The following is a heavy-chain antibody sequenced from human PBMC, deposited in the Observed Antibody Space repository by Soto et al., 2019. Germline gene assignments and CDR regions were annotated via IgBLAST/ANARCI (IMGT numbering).Heavy chain of an antibody. CDR2: ISGSGGST. D-gene: IGHD3-9*01. J-gene: IGHJ6*02. Sequence: EVQLLESGGGLVQPGGSLRLSCAASGFTFSSYAMSWVRQAPGKGLEWVSAISGSGGSTYYADSVKGRFTISRDNSKNTLYLQMNSLRAEDTAVYYCAKALDFDWLLWGYGMDVWGQGTTVTVSS. V-gene: IGHV3-23*01. CDR3: AKALDFDWLLWGYGMDV. CDR1: GFTFSSYA.